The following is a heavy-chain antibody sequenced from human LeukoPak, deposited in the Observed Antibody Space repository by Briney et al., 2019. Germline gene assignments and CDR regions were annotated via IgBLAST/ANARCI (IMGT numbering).Heavy chain of an antibody. Sequence: PSETLSLTCAVYGGSFSGNYMSWVRQAPGKGLEWVSLIYSGGTTYYADSVKGRFTISRDNSKNTLYLQMNSLRAEDTAVYYCARRAGGYSHPYDYWGQGILVTVSS. CDR3: ARRAGGYSHPYDY. CDR2: IYSGGTT. D-gene: IGHD4-23*01. V-gene: IGHV3-53*01. CDR1: GGSFSGNY. J-gene: IGHJ4*02.